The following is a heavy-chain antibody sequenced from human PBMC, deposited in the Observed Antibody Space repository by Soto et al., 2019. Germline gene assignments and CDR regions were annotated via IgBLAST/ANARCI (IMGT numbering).Heavy chain of an antibody. CDR3: ARSSGGNFGIIIEGSNWFDT. V-gene: IGHV1-46*01. J-gene: IGHJ5*02. D-gene: IGHD3-3*01. Sequence: QVQLVQSGAEVKRPGASVKVSCKAPGDTFTSYYLNWVRQAPGQWLEWMGVINPHGGSTKYAQKFQCRIIMTRDTVRSTVYMEMSSLRSDDTAIYYCARSSGGNFGIIIEGSNWFDTWGQGTLVTVSS. CDR2: INPHGGST. CDR1: GDTFTSYY.